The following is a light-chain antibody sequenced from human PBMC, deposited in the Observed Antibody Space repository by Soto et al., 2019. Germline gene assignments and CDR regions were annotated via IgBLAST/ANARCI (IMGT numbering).Light chain of an antibody. CDR1: SGHSSYA. CDR3: QTWGNGIHV. Sequence: QSVLTQSPSASASLGASVKLTCTLSSGHSSYAIAWHQQQPEKGPRYLMKLNSDGSHSKGDGIPDRFSGSSSGAERYLTISSLQSEDEADYYCQTWGNGIHVFGGGTKLTVL. V-gene: IGLV4-69*01. J-gene: IGLJ3*02. CDR2: LNSDGSH.